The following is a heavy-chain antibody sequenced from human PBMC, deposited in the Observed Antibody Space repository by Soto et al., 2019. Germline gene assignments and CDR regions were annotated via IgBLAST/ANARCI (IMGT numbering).Heavy chain of an antibody. V-gene: IGHV3-74*01. CDR3: ARELNWNDGYYYGMDV. J-gene: IGHJ6*02. D-gene: IGHD1-20*01. CDR1: GFTFSSYW. CDR2: INSDGSST. Sequence: EVQLVESGGGLVXPGGSLRLSCAASGFTFSSYWMHWVRQVPXKGLVWVSRINSDGSSTSYADSVKGRFTISRDNAKNTLYVQMNSLRAEDTAVYYCARELNWNDGYYYGMDVWGQGTTVTVSS.